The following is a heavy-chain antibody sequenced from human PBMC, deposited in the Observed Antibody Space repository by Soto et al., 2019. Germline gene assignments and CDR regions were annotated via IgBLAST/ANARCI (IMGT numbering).Heavy chain of an antibody. D-gene: IGHD2-2*02. CDR2: INGDGSST. V-gene: IGHV3-74*01. Sequence: PGGSLRLSCAASGFTFSSYWIHWVRQAPGEGLVWVSRINGDGSSTSYADSVKGRFTISRDNAKNTLYLQMNSLRAEDTAVYYCARGGSSTSCYTRGCLYNWFDPWGQGTLVTVSS. CDR3: ARGGSSTSCYTRGCLYNWFDP. J-gene: IGHJ5*02. CDR1: GFTFSSYW.